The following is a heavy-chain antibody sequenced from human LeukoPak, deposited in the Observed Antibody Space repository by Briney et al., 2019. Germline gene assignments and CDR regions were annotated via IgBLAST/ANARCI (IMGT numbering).Heavy chain of an antibody. D-gene: IGHD3-10*01. J-gene: IGHJ4*02. V-gene: IGHV1-18*01. CDR3: ARDHGTMVRGVAFDY. CDR1: GYTFTSYG. Sequence: ASVKVSCKASGYTFTSYGISWVRQAPGQGREWMGWISAYNGNTNYAQKLQGRVTMTTDTSTSTAYMELRSLRSDDTAVYYCARDHGTMVRGVAFDYWGQGTLVTVSS. CDR2: ISAYNGNT.